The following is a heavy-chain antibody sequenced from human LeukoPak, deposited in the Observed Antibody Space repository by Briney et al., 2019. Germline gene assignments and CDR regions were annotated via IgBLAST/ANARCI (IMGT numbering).Heavy chain of an antibody. V-gene: IGHV1-69*13. CDR2: IIPIFGTA. D-gene: IGHD6-13*01. CDR1: GGTFSSYA. CDR3: ARGPSSSWRGGFDY. J-gene: IGHJ4*02. Sequence: ASVKVSCKASGGTFSSYAISWVRQAPGQGLEWMGGIIPIFGTANYAQKFQGRVTITADESTSTAYMELSSPRSEDTAVYYCARGPSSSWRGGFDYWGQGTLVTVSS.